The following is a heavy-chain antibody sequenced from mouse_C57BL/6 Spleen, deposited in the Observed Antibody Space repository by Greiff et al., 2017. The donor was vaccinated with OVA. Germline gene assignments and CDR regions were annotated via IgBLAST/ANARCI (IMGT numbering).Heavy chain of an antibody. CDR3: ARQHYGSSFDY. CDR2: ISSGGGYT. D-gene: IGHD1-1*01. CDR1: GFTFSSYG. V-gene: IGHV5-6*01. Sequence: EVKVVESGGDLVKPGGSLKLSCAASGFTFSSYGMSWVRQTPDKRLEWVATISSGGGYTYYPDSVKGRFTNSRDNAKNTLYLQMSSLKSEDTAMYYCARQHYGSSFDYWGQGTTLTVSS. J-gene: IGHJ2*01.